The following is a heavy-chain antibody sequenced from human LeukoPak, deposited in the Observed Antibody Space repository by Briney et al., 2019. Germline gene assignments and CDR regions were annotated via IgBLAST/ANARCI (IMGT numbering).Heavy chain of an antibody. CDR1: GYTFTSYD. J-gene: IGHJ4*02. V-gene: IGHV1-8*01. CDR3: ARGPPNWGYDY. D-gene: IGHD7-27*01. Sequence: ASVKVSCKASGYTFTSYDINWVRQVTGQGLEWMGWMSPNSGHTGYAQKFQDRVTMTRNTSISTAYMELSSLRSDDTAVYYCARGPPNWGYDYWGPGTLVTVSS. CDR2: MSPNSGHT.